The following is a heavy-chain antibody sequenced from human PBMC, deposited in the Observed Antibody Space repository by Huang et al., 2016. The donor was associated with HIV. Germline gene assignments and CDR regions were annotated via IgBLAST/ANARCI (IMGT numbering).Heavy chain of an antibody. V-gene: IGHV4-39*02. J-gene: IGHJ4*02. Sequence: QLQLQESGPGLVKPSETLSLTCTVSGGSIRSDNYYWGLIRQPPGKGLEWIGSIYYSGSTYYNPSLKRRVTITVDTSKNHFSLRMRSVTAADTAVYYCARLPGSITMIRGVITDPYWGQGTLVTVSS. D-gene: IGHD3-10*01. CDR2: IYYSGST. CDR1: GGSIRSDNYY. CDR3: ARLPGSITMIRGVITDPY.